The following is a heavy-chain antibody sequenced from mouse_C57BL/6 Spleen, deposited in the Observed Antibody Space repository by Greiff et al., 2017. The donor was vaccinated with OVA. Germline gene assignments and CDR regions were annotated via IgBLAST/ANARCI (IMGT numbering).Heavy chain of an antibody. V-gene: IGHV1-80*01. CDR2: LYPGDGDT. J-gene: IGHJ2*01. Sequence: QVQLQQSGAELVKPGASVKISCKASGYAFSSYWMNWVKQRPGKGLEWIGQLYPGDGDTNYNGKFKGKATLTADKSSSTAYMPLSSLTSEDSAVYFCARDYYYGSSSYFDYWGQGTTLTVSS. D-gene: IGHD1-1*01. CDR3: ARDYYYGSSSYFDY. CDR1: GYAFSSYW.